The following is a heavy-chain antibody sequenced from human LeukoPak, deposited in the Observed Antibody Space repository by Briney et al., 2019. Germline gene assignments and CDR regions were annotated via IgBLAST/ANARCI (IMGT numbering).Heavy chain of an antibody. CDR3: ARGRRDGYNLRHFDY. V-gene: IGHV4-59*12. D-gene: IGHD5-24*01. CDR2: IYYSGST. J-gene: IGHJ4*02. Sequence: PSETLSLTCTVSGGSISSYYWSWIRQPPGKGLEWIGYIYYSGSTNYNPSLKSRVTISVDTSKNQFSLKVRSVTAADTAVYYCARGRRDGYNLRHFDYWGQGTLVTVSS. CDR1: GGSISSYY.